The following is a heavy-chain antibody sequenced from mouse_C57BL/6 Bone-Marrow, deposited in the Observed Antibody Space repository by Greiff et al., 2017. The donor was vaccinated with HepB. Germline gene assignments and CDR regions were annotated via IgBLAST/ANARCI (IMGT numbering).Heavy chain of an antibody. V-gene: IGHV4-1*01. CDR3: AREGVITTVVAPYWYFDV. CDR2: INPDSSTI. CDR1: GLDFSRYW. Sequence: EVMLVESGGGLVQPGGSLKLSCAASGLDFSRYWMSWVRRAPGKGLEWIGEINPDSSTINYAPSLKDKFIISRDNAKNTLYLQMSKVRSEDTALYYCAREGVITTVVAPYWYFDVWGTGTTVTVSS. D-gene: IGHD1-1*01. J-gene: IGHJ1*03.